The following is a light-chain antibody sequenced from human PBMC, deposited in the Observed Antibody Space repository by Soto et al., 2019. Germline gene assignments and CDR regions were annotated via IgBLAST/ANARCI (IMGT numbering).Light chain of an antibody. CDR2: GAS. CDR3: EQHGSSPWT. Sequence: EIVLTQSPGTLSLSPGERATLSCRASQSVSNNYLAWYQQNTGQAPRLLIYGASNRATGIPDRFSGSGSGTDFTRTISRLEPEDFSVYYCEQHGSSPWTVGQGTKVDI. J-gene: IGKJ1*01. V-gene: IGKV3-20*01. CDR1: QSVSNNY.